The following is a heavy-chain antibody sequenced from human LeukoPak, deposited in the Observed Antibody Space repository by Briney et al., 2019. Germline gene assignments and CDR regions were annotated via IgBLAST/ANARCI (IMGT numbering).Heavy chain of an antibody. D-gene: IGHD3-22*01. Sequence: GGSLRLSCAASGFTFSSYAMSWVRQAPGKGLEWVSAISGGGGSTYYADSVKGRFTISRDNSKNTLYLQMNSLRAEDTAVYYCARAYDSSGYYYWDAFDIWGQGTMVTVSS. CDR2: ISGGGGST. J-gene: IGHJ3*02. CDR3: ARAYDSSGYYYWDAFDI. CDR1: GFTFSSYA. V-gene: IGHV3-23*01.